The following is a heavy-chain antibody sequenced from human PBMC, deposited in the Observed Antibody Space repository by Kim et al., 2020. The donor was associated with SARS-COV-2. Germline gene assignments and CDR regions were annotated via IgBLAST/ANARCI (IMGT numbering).Heavy chain of an antibody. CDR3: ATSVGGRGFDP. V-gene: IGHV1-46*01. CDR2: T. J-gene: IGHJ5*02. D-gene: IGHD2-15*01. Sequence: TSYAQKFQGGVTMTRDTSTSTVYMELSSLRSEDTAVYYCATSVGGRGFDPWGQGTLVTVSS.